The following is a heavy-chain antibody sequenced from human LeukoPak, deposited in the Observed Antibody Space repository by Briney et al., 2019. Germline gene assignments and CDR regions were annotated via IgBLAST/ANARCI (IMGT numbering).Heavy chain of an antibody. CDR2: ISGSGGST. Sequence: GGSLRLSCAASGFIVSSNYMSWVRQAPGKGLEWVSAISGSGGSTYYADSVKGRFTISRDNSKNTLYLQMNSLRAEDTAVYYCAKGSRSYDILTGYWGQGTLVTVSS. J-gene: IGHJ4*02. CDR3: AKGSRSYDILTGY. D-gene: IGHD3-9*01. CDR1: GFIVSSNY. V-gene: IGHV3-23*01.